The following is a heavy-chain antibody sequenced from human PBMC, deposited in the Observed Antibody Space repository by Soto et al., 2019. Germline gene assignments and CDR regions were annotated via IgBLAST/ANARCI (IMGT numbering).Heavy chain of an antibody. CDR1: GGTFSSYA. D-gene: IGHD3-22*01. V-gene: IGHV1-69*13. CDR3: ARGFYYDSSGYPTTYYYYYGMDV. Sequence: GASVKVSCKASGGTFSSYAISWVRQAPGQGLEWMGGIIPIFGTANYAQKFQGRVTITADESTSTAYMELSSLRSEDTAVYYCARGFYYDSSGYPTTYYYYYGMDVWGQGTTVTVS. CDR2: IIPIFGTA. J-gene: IGHJ6*02.